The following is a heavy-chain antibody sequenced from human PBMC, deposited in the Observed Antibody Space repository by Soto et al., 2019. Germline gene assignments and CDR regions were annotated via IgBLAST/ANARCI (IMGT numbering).Heavy chain of an antibody. CDR3: ARDRFSCKGNTGTGKQGY. CDR1: GGSISSGGYY. J-gene: IGHJ4*02. CDR2: IYYSGST. D-gene: IGHD2-15*01. Sequence: QVQLQESGPGLVKPSQTLSLTCTVSGGSISSGGYYWSWIRQHPGKGLEWIGYIYYSGSTYYNPSLQGRVTMSVETSTNHFCLKLSSVTAADLDVYDCARDRFSCKGNTGTGKQGYWGQGTLVTVS. V-gene: IGHV4-31*03.